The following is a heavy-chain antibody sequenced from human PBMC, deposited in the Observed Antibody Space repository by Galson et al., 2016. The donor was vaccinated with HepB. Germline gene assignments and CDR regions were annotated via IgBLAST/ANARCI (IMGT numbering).Heavy chain of an antibody. Sequence: PALVKPTQTLTLTCTFSGFSLDTSGVAVGWIRQPPGKALEWLGFIYWDDDKRYNPSLRTRLTITKDTSKNQVVLTMTNMAPVDTSTYFCTHMAKANLYNSGSYLVDNWFGPWGQGTLVACSA. D-gene: IGHD1-26*01. J-gene: IGHJ5*02. CDR3: THMAKANLYNSGSYLVDNWFGP. CDR2: IYWDDDK. V-gene: IGHV2-5*02. CDR1: GFSLDTSGVA.